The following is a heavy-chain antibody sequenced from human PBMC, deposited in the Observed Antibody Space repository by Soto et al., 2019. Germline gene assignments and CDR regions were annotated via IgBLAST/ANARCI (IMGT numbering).Heavy chain of an antibody. D-gene: IGHD2-15*01. Sequence: SETLSLTCTVSGGSISSYYWSWIRQPPGKGLEWIGYIYYSGSTNYNPSLKSRATISVDTSKNQFSLKLSSVTAADTAVYYCAREASRYCSGGSCYPGWFDPWGQGTLGTVSS. CDR3: AREASRYCSGGSCYPGWFDP. CDR1: GGSISSYY. J-gene: IGHJ5*02. V-gene: IGHV4-59*01. CDR2: IYYSGST.